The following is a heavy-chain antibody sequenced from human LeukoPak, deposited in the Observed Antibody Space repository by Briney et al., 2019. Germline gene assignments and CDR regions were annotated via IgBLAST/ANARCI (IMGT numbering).Heavy chain of an antibody. CDR2: ISSSSSYI. Sequence: GGSLRLSCAASGFTFSSYSMNWVRQAPGQGLEWVSSISSSSSYIYYADSVKGRFTISRDNAKNSLYPQMNSLRAEDTAVYYCASTGSGLDYWGQGTLVTVSS. CDR1: GFTFSSYS. J-gene: IGHJ4*02. V-gene: IGHV3-21*01. CDR3: ASTGSGLDY. D-gene: IGHD3-10*01.